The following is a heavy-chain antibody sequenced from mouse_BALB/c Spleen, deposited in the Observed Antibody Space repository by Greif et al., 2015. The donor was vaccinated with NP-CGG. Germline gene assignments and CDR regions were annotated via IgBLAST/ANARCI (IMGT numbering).Heavy chain of an antibody. CDR2: IWSGGST. CDR1: GFSLTSYG. V-gene: IGHV2-4-1*01. D-gene: IGHD2-4*01. J-gene: IGHJ3*01. CDR3: ARDWYDYPWFAY. Sequence: VQLQESGPGLVQPSQSLSITCTVSGFSLTSYGVHWVRQSPGKGLEWLGVIWSGGSTDYNAAFTSRLSISKDNSKSXVFFKMNRLQADDTAIYYCARDWYDYPWFAYWGQGTRVTVSA.